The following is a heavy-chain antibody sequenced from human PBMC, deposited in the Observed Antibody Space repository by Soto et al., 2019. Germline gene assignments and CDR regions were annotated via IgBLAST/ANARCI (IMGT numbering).Heavy chain of an antibody. Sequence: GGSLRLSCASSGFTFSSYSMNLVRQAPGKGLEWVSSISSSSSYIYYADSVKGRFTISRDNAKNSLYLQMNSLRAEDTAVYYCARERDYDFWSGYPQIIDYWGQGTLVTVSS. V-gene: IGHV3-21*01. J-gene: IGHJ4*02. CDR1: GFTFSSYS. D-gene: IGHD3-3*01. CDR3: ARERDYDFWSGYPQIIDY. CDR2: ISSSSSYI.